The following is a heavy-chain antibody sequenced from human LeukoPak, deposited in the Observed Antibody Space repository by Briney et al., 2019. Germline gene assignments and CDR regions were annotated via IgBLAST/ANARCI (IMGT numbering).Heavy chain of an antibody. CDR2: IVVGCGNT. CDR3: AAGSGWCSPDY. V-gene: IGHV1-58*02. Sequence: SVKVSCKASGFTLTSSPMQWVRQARGQHREWIGWIVVGCGNTNYAQKFQERVTITRDMSTTTAHMQLSSLRSEDTAVYYCAAGSGWCSPDYWGQGTLVTVSS. CDR1: GFTLTSSP. D-gene: IGHD6-19*01. J-gene: IGHJ4*02.